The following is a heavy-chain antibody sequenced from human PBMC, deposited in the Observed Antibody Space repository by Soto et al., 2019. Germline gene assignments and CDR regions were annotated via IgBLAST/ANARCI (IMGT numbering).Heavy chain of an antibody. D-gene: IGHD3-16*02. CDR2: INHSGST. V-gene: IGHV4-34*01. CDR1: GGSFSGYY. CDR3: ARGSLSSPFTFGGVIVKSWFDP. J-gene: IGHJ5*02. Sequence: SETLSLTCAVYGGSFSGYYWSWIRQPPGKGLEWIGEINHSGSTNYNPSLKSRVTISVDTSKNQFSLKLSSVTAADTAVYYRARGSLSSPFTFGGVIVKSWFDPWGQGTLVTVSA.